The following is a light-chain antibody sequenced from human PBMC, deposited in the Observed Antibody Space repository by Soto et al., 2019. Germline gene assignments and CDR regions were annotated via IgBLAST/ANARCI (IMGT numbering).Light chain of an antibody. CDR3: QHFGNSQYT. J-gene: IGKJ2*01. CDR2: ATA. CDR1: QSVSASY. Sequence: EIVLTQSPGTLSLSPGERVTLSCRASQSVSASYLGWYQQKSGQAPRLLIYATASRATGIPDRFSGSGSGTEVSLTISRLEPEDFAVYYCQHFGNSQYTFGQGTKLEIK. V-gene: IGKV3-20*01.